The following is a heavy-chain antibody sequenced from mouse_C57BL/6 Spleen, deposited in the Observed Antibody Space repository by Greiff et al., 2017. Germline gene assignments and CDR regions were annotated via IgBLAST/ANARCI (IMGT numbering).Heavy chain of an antibody. CDR1: GFNIKDYY. Sequence: VQLKESGAELVKPGASVKLSCTASGFNIKDYYMHWVKQRTEQGLEWFGRIDPEDGETKYAPKFQGKATITADTSSNTAYLQLSSLTSEDTAVYYCARNYGSSYDSFAYWGQGTLVTGSA. V-gene: IGHV14-2*01. CDR3: ARNYGSSYDSFAY. CDR2: IDPEDGET. J-gene: IGHJ3*01. D-gene: IGHD1-1*01.